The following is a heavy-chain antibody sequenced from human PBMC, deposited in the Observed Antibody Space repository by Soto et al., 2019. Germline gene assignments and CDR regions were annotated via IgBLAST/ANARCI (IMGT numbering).Heavy chain of an antibody. J-gene: IGHJ6*02. V-gene: IGHV3-23*01. CDR1: GFTFSTYA. CDR2: ISASGGST. CDR3: AKDLRTSTNYNYGMDV. Sequence: EVQLLESGGGLLQPGGSLGLSCAASGFTFSTYAMSWVRQAPGKGLEWVSVISASGGSTFYADSVKGRFTVSRDNSRNTLYLQVISLRVEDTAVYYCAKDLRTSTNYNYGMDVWGQGTTVTVSS.